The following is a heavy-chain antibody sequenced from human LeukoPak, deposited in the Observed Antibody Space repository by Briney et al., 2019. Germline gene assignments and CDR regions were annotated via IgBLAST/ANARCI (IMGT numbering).Heavy chain of an antibody. J-gene: IGHJ4*02. CDR3: ARDSGIAAAVAGFDY. V-gene: IGHV1-18*01. Sequence: ASVKVSCKASGYTFTSYGISWVRQAPGQGLEWMGWISAYNGNTNYAQKLQGRVTMTTDTSTSTAYMELRSLRSDDTAVYYCARDSGIAAAVAGFDYWGQGTLVTVSS. D-gene: IGHD6-13*01. CDR2: ISAYNGNT. CDR1: GYTFTSYG.